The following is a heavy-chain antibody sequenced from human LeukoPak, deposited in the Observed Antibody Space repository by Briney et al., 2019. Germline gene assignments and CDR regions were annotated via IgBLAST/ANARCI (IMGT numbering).Heavy chain of an antibody. Sequence: ASVKVSCKASGYTFTSYGISWVRQAPGQGLEWMGWISAYNGNTNYAQRFQGRVTITADKSTSTAYMELSSLRSEDTAVYYCARGATTYAFDIWGQGTMVTVSS. CDR1: GYTFTSYG. D-gene: IGHD4-17*01. J-gene: IGHJ3*02. CDR2: ISAYNGNT. CDR3: ARGATTYAFDI. V-gene: IGHV1-18*01.